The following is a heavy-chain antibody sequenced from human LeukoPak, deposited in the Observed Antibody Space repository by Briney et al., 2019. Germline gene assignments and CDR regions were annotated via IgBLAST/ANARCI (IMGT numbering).Heavy chain of an antibody. J-gene: IGHJ4*02. CDR2: IYTSGST. D-gene: IGHD6-19*01. CDR3: AREVASGWYPYYFDY. V-gene: IGHV4-4*07. CDR1: GGSISSYY. Sequence: SETLSPTCTVSGGSISSYYWSWIRQPAGKGLEWIGRIYTSGSTNYNPSLKSRVTMSVDTSKNQFSLKLSSVTAADTAVYYCAREVASGWYPYYFDYWGQGTLVTVSS.